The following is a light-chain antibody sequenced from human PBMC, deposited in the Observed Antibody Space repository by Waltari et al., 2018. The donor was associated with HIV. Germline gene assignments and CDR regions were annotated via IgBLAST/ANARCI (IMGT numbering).Light chain of an antibody. J-gene: IGLJ3*02. V-gene: IGLV4-69*01. CDR2: LNSDGSH. CDR3: QTWGTGGWV. Sequence: QLVLTQSPSASASLGASVKLTRTLSSGHSSYAIAWHQQQPEKGPRYLMKLNSDGSHSKGDGIPDRFSGSSSGAERYLTISSLQSEDEADYYCQTWGTGGWVFGGGTKLTVL. CDR1: SGHSSYA.